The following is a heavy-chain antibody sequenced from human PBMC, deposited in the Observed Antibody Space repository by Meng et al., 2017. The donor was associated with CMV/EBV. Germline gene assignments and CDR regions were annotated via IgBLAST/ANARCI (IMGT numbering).Heavy chain of an antibody. CDR2: IYSGGST. J-gene: IGHJ6*02. Sequence: GESLKISCAASGFTVSSNYVNWVRQAPGKGLEWVSVIYSGGSTYYADSVKGRFTISRDNSKNTVYLQMNSLRAEDTAVFYFASGVDTAPLGMDIWGQGTTVTVSS. D-gene: IGHD5-18*01. CDR3: ASGVDTAPLGMDI. CDR1: GFTVSSNY. V-gene: IGHV3-53*01.